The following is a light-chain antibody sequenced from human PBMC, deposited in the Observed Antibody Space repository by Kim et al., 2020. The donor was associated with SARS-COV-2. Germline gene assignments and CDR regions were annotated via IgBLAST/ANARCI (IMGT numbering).Light chain of an antibody. J-gene: IGKJ2*01. V-gene: IGKV1-17*01. CDR3: EQYNTYPYT. CDR1: QAIRND. CDR2: AAS. Sequence: ASVGDRVTITCRASQAIRNDLAWYQHKPGEAPKRLIYAASILQSGVPSRFSGSGSETEFTLTFSSLQPEDFATYYCEQYNTYPYTFGQGTKVDIK.